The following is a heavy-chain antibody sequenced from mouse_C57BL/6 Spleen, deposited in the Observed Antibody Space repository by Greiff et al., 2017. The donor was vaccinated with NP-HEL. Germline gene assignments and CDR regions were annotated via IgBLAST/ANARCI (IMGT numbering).Heavy chain of an antibody. V-gene: IGHV1-69*01. CDR3: ASYYYGSRPFYAIDY. Sequence: QVQLQQPGAELVMPGASVKLSCKASGYTFTSYWMHWVKQRPGQGLEWIGEIDPSDSYTNYNQKFKGKSTLTVDKSSSTAYMQLSSLTSEGSSGYYCASYYYGSRPFYAIDYWGQGTPVTVSS. J-gene: IGHJ4*01. CDR1: GYTFTSYW. D-gene: IGHD1-1*01. CDR2: IDPSDSYT.